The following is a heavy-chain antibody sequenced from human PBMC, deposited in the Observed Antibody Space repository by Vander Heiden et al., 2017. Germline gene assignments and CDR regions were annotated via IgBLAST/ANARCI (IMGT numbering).Heavy chain of an antibody. CDR2: TIPIFGTA. CDR3: ARPVTMVRGVISTRGGYYYYGMDV. J-gene: IGHJ6*02. Sequence: QVQLVQSGAEVKKPGSSVKVSCKASGGTFSSYAISWVRQAPGQGLGGMEGTIPIFGTANYAQKFQGRVTITADESTSTAYMELSSLRSEDTAVYYCARPVTMVRGVISTRGGYYYYGMDVWGQGTTVTVSS. CDR1: GGTFSSYA. D-gene: IGHD3-10*01. V-gene: IGHV1-69*01.